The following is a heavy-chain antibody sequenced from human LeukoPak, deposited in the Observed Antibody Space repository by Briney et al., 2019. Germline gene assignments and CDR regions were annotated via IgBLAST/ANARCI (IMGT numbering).Heavy chain of an antibody. J-gene: IGHJ4*02. CDR2: MNPNSGNT. CDR3: ARGGVEQWLDLDY. CDR1: GYTFSSYG. Sequence: ASLKVSCKASGYTFSSYGISWVRHGTGQRLEWMGWMNPNSGNTGYAQKFQGRVTMTRNTSISTAYMELSSLRSEDTAVYYCARGGVEQWLDLDYWGQGTLVTVSS. V-gene: IGHV1-8*02. D-gene: IGHD6-19*01.